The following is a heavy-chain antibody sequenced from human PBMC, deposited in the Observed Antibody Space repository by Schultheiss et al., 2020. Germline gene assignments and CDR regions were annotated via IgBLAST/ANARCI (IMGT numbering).Heavy chain of an antibody. Sequence: GGSLRLSCAASGFTFSSYAMHWVRQAPGKGLEWVAVISYDGSNKYYADSVKGRFTISRDNSKNTLYLQMNSLRAEDTAVYYCARDIVRGYDGGPFDYWGQGTLVTVSS. CDR2: ISYDGSNK. V-gene: IGHV3-30-3*01. CDR1: GFTFSSYA. CDR3: ARDIVRGYDGGPFDY. D-gene: IGHD5-12*01. J-gene: IGHJ4*02.